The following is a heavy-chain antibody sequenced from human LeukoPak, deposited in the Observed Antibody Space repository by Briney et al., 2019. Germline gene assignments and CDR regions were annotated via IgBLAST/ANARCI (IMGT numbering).Heavy chain of an antibody. CDR2: ISTDGSST. J-gene: IGHJ4*02. CDR3: ARDMVVATISTFDY. CDR1: GFTFSSYW. V-gene: IGHV3-74*01. Sequence: GGSLSLSCAASGFTFSSYWMHWVRQAPGKGLVWVSRISTDGSSTSYADSVRGRFSISRDNAKNTLYLQMNSLRAEDTAVYYCARDMVVATISTFDYWGQGTLVTVSS. D-gene: IGHD5-12*01.